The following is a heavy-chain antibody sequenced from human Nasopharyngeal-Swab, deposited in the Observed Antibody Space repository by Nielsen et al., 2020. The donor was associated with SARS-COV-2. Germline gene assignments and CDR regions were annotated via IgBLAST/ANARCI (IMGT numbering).Heavy chain of an antibody. V-gene: IGHV3-53*01. CDR3: AREGLGNDFDY. Sequence: GESLKISCAASGFTFSSSAMSWVRQAPGKGLEWVSVIYSGGSTYYADSVKGRFTIPRDNSKNTLYLQMNSLRAEDTAVYYCAREGLGNDFDYWGQGTLVTVSS. CDR1: GFTFSSSA. J-gene: IGHJ4*02. D-gene: IGHD5-12*01. CDR2: IYSGGST.